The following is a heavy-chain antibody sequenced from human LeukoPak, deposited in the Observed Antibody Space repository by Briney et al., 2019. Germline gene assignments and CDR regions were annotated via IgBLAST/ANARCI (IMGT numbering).Heavy chain of an antibody. CDR1: GFTFSSYS. D-gene: IGHD4-17*01. V-gene: IGHV3-21*01. CDR3: ARDYGDLKIDY. Sequence: GGSLRLSCAASGFTFSSYSMNWVRQPPGKGLEWVSSISSSSSYIYYADSVKGRFTISRDNAKNSLYLQMNSLRAEDTAVYYCARDYGDLKIDYWGQGTLVTVSS. CDR2: ISSSSSYI. J-gene: IGHJ4*02.